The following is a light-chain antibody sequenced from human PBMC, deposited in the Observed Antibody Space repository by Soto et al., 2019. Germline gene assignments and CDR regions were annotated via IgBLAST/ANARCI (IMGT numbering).Light chain of an antibody. CDR2: EVS. CDR3: MSYTGSSGRI. J-gene: IGLJ1*01. CDR1: SSDVGGYDY. V-gene: IGLV2-14*01. Sequence: QSALTQPASVSGSPGQSITISCTGTSSDVGGYDYVPWYQQNPGKAPKLMIYEVSNRPSGVSKRFSGSKSGNTASLTISGLQAEDEGDYYCMSYTGSSGRILGNGTKVT.